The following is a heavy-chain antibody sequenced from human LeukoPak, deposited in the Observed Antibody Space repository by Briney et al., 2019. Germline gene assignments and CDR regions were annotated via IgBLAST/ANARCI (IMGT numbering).Heavy chain of an antibody. CDR3: AKDPRRIDPAPY. D-gene: IGHD2-15*01. CDR1: GFTFSSYA. V-gene: IGHV3-23*01. J-gene: IGHJ4*02. Sequence: GGSLSLSGAASGFTFSSYAMSWVRQAQGKGLEWVSAISGSGGSTYYADSVKGRFTISRDNSKNTLYLQMNSLRAEDTAVYYCAKDPRRIDPAPYWGQGTLVTVSS. CDR2: ISGSGGST.